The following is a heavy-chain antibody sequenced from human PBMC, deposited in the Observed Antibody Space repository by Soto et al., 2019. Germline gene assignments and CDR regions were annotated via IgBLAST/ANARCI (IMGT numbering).Heavy chain of an antibody. CDR1: GFTFSSYS. V-gene: IGHV3-21*01. J-gene: IGHJ4*02. CDR2: ISSSSSYI. D-gene: IGHD2-8*01. Sequence: EVQLLESGGGLVQPGGSLRLSCEVSGFTFSSYSMNWVRQAPGKGLEWVSSISSSSSYIYYADSVKGRFTISRDNAKNSLYLQMNSLRAEDTAVYYCATNEAFFDYWGQGTLVTVSS. CDR3: ATNEAFFDY.